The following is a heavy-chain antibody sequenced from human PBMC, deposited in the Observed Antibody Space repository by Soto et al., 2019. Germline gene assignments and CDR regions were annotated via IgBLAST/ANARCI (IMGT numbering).Heavy chain of an antibody. D-gene: IGHD4-4*01. Sequence: QVRLVQSEAEVKKPGSSVKVSCKASGGVFRTFSIYWVRQAPGQGLEWMVSIIPIFGTPNYAPRFQGRVTISADESTTTAYMEVTSLTSEDTAMYFCASRQGGNLDRYYNMDVWGQGTTVTVSS. CDR1: GGVFRTFS. J-gene: IGHJ6*02. CDR3: ASRQGGNLDRYYNMDV. CDR2: IIPIFGTP. V-gene: IGHV1-69*18.